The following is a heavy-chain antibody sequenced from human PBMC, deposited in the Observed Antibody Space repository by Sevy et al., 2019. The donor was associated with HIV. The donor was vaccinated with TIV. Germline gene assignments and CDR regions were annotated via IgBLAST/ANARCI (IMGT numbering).Heavy chain of an antibody. Sequence: GGSLRLSCAASGFTFDDYAMHWVRQAPGKGLEWVSLISWDGGSTYYADSVKGRFTISRDNSKNSLYLQMNSLRAEDTALYYCAKADCSGGSCYSGFSNYYYYYGMDVWGQGTTVTVSS. CDR1: GFTFDDYA. D-gene: IGHD2-15*01. CDR2: ISWDGGST. CDR3: AKADCSGGSCYSGFSNYYYYYGMDV. J-gene: IGHJ6*02. V-gene: IGHV3-43D*03.